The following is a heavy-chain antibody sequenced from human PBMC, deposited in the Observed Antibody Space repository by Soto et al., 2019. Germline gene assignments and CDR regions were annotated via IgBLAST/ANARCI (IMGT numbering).Heavy chain of an antibody. Sequence: QVQLQESGPGLVKPSETLSLTCNVSGGSIRSYYWSWIRQPAGKALEWIGRIYTSGTTNYNPSLKRRATILVDTSKNQFSLKLSSVTAADTAVYYCAREGASGFGMDVWGQGTTVTVSS. V-gene: IGHV4-4*07. J-gene: IGHJ6*02. CDR2: IYTSGTT. CDR3: AREGASGFGMDV. CDR1: GGSIRSYY. D-gene: IGHD1-26*01.